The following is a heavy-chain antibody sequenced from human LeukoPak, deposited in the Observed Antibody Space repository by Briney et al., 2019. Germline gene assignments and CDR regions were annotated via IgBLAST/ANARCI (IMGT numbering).Heavy chain of an antibody. Sequence: ASVKVSCKASGYTFTSYDINWVRQATGQGLEWMGWMNPNSGNTVYAQKFQGRVTMTRNTSISTAYMELSSLRSEDTAVYYCARSGYGGNSFDYWGQGTLVTVSS. D-gene: IGHD4-23*01. J-gene: IGHJ4*02. V-gene: IGHV1-8*01. CDR2: MNPNSGNT. CDR3: ARSGYGGNSFDY. CDR1: GYTFTSYD.